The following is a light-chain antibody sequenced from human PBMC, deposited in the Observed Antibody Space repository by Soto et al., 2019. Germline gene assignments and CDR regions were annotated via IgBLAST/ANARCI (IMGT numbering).Light chain of an antibody. J-gene: IGLJ1*01. CDR1: SXDVGGYNY. CDR2: EVS. CDR3: SSYAGSNNLV. V-gene: IGLV2-8*01. Sequence: QSVLTQPPSASGSPGQSVTISCTGTSXDVGGYNYVSWYQQHPGKAPKRMIYEVSKRPSGVPDRFSGSKSGNTASLTVSGLQAEDEAEYYCSSYAGSNNLVFGTGTKVTVL.